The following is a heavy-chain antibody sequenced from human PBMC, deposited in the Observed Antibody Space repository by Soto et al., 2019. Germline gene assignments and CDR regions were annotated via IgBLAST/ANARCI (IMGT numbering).Heavy chain of an antibody. D-gene: IGHD5-18*01. J-gene: IGHJ4*01. CDR3: VKSGGEYSYAFEL. Sequence: PSQTLSLTCDISGDSVSSNSAAWNWIRQSPSRGLEWLGRTYYRSKWYNDYAVSVKSRITVHPDTSKNQFSLQLTSVTPEDTAVYYCVKSGGEYSYAFELWGRGALVTVSS. CDR2: TYYRSKWYN. V-gene: IGHV6-1*01. CDR1: GDSVSSNSAA.